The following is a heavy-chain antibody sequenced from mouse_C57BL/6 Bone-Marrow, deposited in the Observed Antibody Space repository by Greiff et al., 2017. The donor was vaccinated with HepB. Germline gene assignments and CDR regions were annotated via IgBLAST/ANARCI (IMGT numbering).Heavy chain of an antibody. CDR2: ISSGGSYT. V-gene: IGHV5-6*01. J-gene: IGHJ4*01. CDR1: GFTFSSYG. CDR3: ARPPTTPGAIDY. D-gene: IGHD1-1*01. Sequence: EVQGVESGGDLVKPGGSLKLSCAASGFTFSSYGMYWVRQTPDKRLEWVATISSGGSYTYYPDSVKGRFTISRDNVKNTLYLQMSSLKSEDTAMYYCARPPTTPGAIDYWGQGTSVTVSS.